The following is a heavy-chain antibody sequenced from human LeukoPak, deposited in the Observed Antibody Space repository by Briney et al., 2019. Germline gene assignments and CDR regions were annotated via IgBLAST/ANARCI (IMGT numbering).Heavy chain of an antibody. CDR1: GYTFTSYY. CDR3: ARATLSDYYFNY. CDR2: INPSGGST. Sequence: AAVKVSCKASGYTFTSYYMHWVRQAPGQGLEWMGIINPSGGSTSYAQKFQGRVTMTRDTSTNTVYMELSSLRSEDTAVYFCARATLSDYYFNYWGQGTLVTVSS. V-gene: IGHV1-46*01. J-gene: IGHJ4*02.